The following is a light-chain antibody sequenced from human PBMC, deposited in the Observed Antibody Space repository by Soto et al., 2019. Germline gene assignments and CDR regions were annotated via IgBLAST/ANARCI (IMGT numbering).Light chain of an antibody. CDR2: DSS. CDR3: QRYNNLPLT. CDR1: QTVRNN. V-gene: IGKV3-15*01. J-gene: IGKJ4*01. Sequence: ELVLTQSPGTLSLSPGERAPLSCRASQTVRNNYLAWYQQKPGQTPRLLIYDSSTRAIGIPIRFSGSRSGTEFILTINGLQFEDFAVYYCQRYNNLPLTFGGGTKGDIK.